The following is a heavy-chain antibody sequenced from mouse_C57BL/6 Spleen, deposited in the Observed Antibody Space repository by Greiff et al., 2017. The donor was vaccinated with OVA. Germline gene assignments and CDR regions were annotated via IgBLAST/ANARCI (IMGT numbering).Heavy chain of an antibody. CDR3: ARGERLRRRVFAY. Sequence: QVQLQQPGAELVMPGASVKLSCKASGYTFTSYWMHWVKQRPGQGLEWIGEIDPSDSYTNYNQKFKGKSTLTVDKSSSTAYMQLSSLTSEDSAVYYCARGERLRRRVFAYWGQGTLVTVSA. CDR1: GYTFTSYW. V-gene: IGHV1-69*01. CDR2: IDPSDSYT. J-gene: IGHJ3*01. D-gene: IGHD2-4*01.